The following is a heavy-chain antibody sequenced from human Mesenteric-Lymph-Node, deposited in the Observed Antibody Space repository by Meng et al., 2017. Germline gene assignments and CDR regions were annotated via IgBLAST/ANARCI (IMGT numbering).Heavy chain of an antibody. Sequence: QVQVGECGAEVKKPGSSVKVSCKASGGTFSSYAISWVRQAPGQGLEWMGGIIPIFGTTNYAQKFQGRVTITADKSTSTAYMELSSLRSEDTAVYYCARALIPNYYDSSGYYLFDYWGQGTLVTVSS. CDR2: IIPIFGTT. J-gene: IGHJ4*02. CDR3: ARALIPNYYDSSGYYLFDY. CDR1: GGTFSSYA. D-gene: IGHD3-22*01. V-gene: IGHV1-69*06.